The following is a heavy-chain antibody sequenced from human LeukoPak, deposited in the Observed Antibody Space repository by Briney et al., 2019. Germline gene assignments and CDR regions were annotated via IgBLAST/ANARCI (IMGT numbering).Heavy chain of an antibody. J-gene: IGHJ1*01. D-gene: IGHD1-26*01. CDR2: INHSGST. CDR3: ARPRIVGAPGYFQH. CDR1: GGSFSAYY. V-gene: IGHV4-34*01. Sequence: PSETLSLTCAVYGGSFSAYYWSWIRQPPGKGLEWIGEINHSGSTNYNPTLKSRVTISVDTSKNQFSLKLSSVTAADTAVYYCARPRIVGAPGYFQHWGQGTLVTVSS.